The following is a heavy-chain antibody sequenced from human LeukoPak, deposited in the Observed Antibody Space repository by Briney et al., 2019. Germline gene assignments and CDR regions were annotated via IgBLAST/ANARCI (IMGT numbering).Heavy chain of an antibody. CDR3: ARGKEYDYVWGSYHSYYFDY. V-gene: IGHV4-4*02. CDR1: GVSISSSNW. D-gene: IGHD3-16*02. CDR2: IYYSGST. Sequence: SETLSLTCAVSGVSISSSNWWSWVRQPPGKGLEWIGYIYYSGSTNCNPSLKSRVTISVDRSKNQFSLKLSSVTAADTAVYYCARGKEYDYVWGSYHSYYFDYWGQGTLVTVSS. J-gene: IGHJ4*02.